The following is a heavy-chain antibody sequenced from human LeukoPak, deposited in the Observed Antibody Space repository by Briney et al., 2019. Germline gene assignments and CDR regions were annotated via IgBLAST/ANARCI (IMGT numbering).Heavy chain of an antibody. D-gene: IGHD6-13*01. CDR1: GFTVSSNY. V-gene: IGHV3-53*04. CDR3: ASTYSSSWATFDY. Sequence: GGSLRLSCAASGFTVSSNYMSWVRQAAGKGLEWVSVIYSGGSTYYADSVKGRFTISRHNSKNTLYLQMNSLRAEDTAVYYCASTYSSSWATFDYWGQGTLVTVSS. CDR2: IYSGGST. J-gene: IGHJ4*02.